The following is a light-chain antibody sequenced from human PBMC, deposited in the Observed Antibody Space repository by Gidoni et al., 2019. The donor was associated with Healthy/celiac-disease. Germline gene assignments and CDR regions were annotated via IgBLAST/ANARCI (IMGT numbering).Light chain of an antibody. J-gene: IGKJ1*01. CDR2: DAS. V-gene: IGKV1-33*01. CDR3: QQYDNLPRT. Sequence: DIQMTQSPSSLSASVGDSVTISCQASQVISNYLNWYQQKPGKPPKLLIYDASSLETGVPSRFSGSGSGTDFTFTISSLQPEDIATYYCQQYDNLPRTFGQGTKVEIK. CDR1: QVISNY.